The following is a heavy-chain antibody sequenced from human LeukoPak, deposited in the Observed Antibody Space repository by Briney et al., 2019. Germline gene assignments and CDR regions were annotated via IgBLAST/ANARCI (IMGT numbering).Heavy chain of an antibody. CDR2: IHHSGST. CDR3: ARLRDLYNCFDP. D-gene: IGHD5-24*01. V-gene: IGHV4-38-2*01. CDR1: GYSISSGYY. Sequence: RSSETLSLTCVVSGYSISSGYYWGWIRQPPGKGLEWIATIHHSGSTYYSPSLKSRVTISVDTSKNQFSLKLSSVTAADTAVYYCARLRDLYNCFDPWGQGTLVIVSS. J-gene: IGHJ5*02.